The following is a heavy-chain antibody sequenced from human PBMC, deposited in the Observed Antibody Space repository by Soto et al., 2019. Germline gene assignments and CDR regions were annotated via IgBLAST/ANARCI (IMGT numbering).Heavy chain of an antibody. CDR1: GGTFSTNT. J-gene: IGHJ4*02. Sequence: SVKVSCKASGGTFSTNTISWVRQAPGQGLEWMGGIMPIFGSASYAQKFQGRVTITADEYTRTVYMELSRLRSEDTAVYYCARQFDSDTSGYYYAYWGQGTLVTVSS. CDR3: ARQFDSDTSGYYYAY. CDR2: IMPIFGSA. V-gene: IGHV1-69*13. D-gene: IGHD3-22*01.